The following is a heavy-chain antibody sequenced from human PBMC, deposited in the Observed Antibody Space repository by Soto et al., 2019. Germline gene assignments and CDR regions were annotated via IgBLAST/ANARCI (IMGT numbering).Heavy chain of an antibody. J-gene: IGHJ3*02. CDR3: AKDLGYDSSGYYLPPDSKAFDI. V-gene: IGHV3-23*01. D-gene: IGHD3-22*01. Sequence: GSLRLSCAASGFTFSGYAMSWVRQAPGRWLEWVSAVSGSGGSTYYADSVKGRFTISRDNSKNTLYLQMNSLRAEDTAVYYCAKDLGYDSSGYYLPPDSKAFDIRGQGTMLTVSS. CDR2: VSGSGGST. CDR1: GFTFSGYA.